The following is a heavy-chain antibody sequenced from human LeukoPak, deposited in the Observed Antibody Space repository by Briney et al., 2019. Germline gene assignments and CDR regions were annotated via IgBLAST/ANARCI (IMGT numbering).Heavy chain of an antibody. CDR3: ARGAYSSGWAYFDH. CDR2: IKQDGSEK. CDR1: GFTFSSYW. V-gene: IGHV3-7*01. D-gene: IGHD6-19*01. Sequence: PGGSLRLSCAASGFTFSSYWMSWVRQAPGKGLEWAANIKQDGSEKYYVDSVKGRFTISRDNAKNSLYLHMDSLRAEDTAVYYCARGAYSSGWAYFDHWGQGTLVTVSS. J-gene: IGHJ4*02.